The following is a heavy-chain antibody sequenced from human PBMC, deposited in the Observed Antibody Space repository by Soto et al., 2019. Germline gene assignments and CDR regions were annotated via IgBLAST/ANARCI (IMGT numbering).Heavy chain of an antibody. CDR1: GFTLSGYA. Sequence: ETLRLSCAASGFTLSGYAMDWVRQAPGKGLEYVSGISSNGVGTYYANSVQGRFTISRDNSKNTVYLQMGSLRPEDTAVYYCARDDVLCDGGRCYGVPLDVWGKGTTVTVSS. V-gene: IGHV3-64*01. CDR3: ARDDVLCDGGRCYGVPLDV. CDR2: ISSNGVGT. D-gene: IGHD2-15*01. J-gene: IGHJ6*04.